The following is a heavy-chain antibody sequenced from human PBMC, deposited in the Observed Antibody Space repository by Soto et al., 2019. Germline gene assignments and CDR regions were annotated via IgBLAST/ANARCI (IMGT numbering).Heavy chain of an antibody. V-gene: IGHV1-69*13. CDR2: IIPIFGTA. Sequence: GASVKVSCKASGGTFSSYAISWVRQAPGQGLEWMGGIIPIFGTANYAQKFQGRVTITADESTSTAYMELSSLRSEDTAVYYCARDFGDILTGYYNPESFDAFDIWGQGTMVTVSS. J-gene: IGHJ3*02. D-gene: IGHD3-9*01. CDR3: ARDFGDILTGYYNPESFDAFDI. CDR1: GGTFSSYA.